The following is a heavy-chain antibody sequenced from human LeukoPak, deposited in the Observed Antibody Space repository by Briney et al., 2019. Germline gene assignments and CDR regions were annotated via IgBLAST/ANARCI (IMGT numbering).Heavy chain of an antibody. Sequence: GGSLRLSCAASGFTFTNYNMNWVRQAPGKGLEWVSSISSTSNYISYTDSLKGRFTISRDNAKNSLFLQMNSLRAEDTAVYYCAKDSAYGSGSYFIFYYYYMDVWGKGTTVTISS. CDR3: AKDSAYGSGSYFIFYYYYMDV. CDR2: ISSTSNYI. V-gene: IGHV3-21*01. J-gene: IGHJ6*03. CDR1: GFTFTNYN. D-gene: IGHD3-10*01.